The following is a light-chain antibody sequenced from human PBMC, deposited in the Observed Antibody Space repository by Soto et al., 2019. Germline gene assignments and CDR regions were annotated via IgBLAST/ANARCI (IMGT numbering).Light chain of an antibody. CDR1: QNVLYSSNNKNY. Sequence: DIVMTQSPDSLAVSLGERATINCKSSQNVLYSSNNKNYLAWFQQKPGQPPKLLFYWASTRESGVPDRFSGSGSGTDFTLTISSLQAEDVAVYYCQQYFNSPWTFGQGSKVEFK. CDR3: QQYFNSPWT. V-gene: IGKV4-1*01. CDR2: WAS. J-gene: IGKJ1*01.